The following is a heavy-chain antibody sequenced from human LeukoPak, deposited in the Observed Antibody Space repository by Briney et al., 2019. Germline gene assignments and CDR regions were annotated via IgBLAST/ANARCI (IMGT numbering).Heavy chain of an antibody. CDR1: GGSSSGYY. CDR2: INHSGST. D-gene: IGHD1-26*01. Sequence: SETLSLTCAVYGGSSSGYYWSWIRQPPGKGLEWIGEINHSGSTNYNPSLKSRVTISVDTSKNQFSLKLSSVTAADTAVYYCARVGGSYHYYGMDVWGQGTTVTVSS. V-gene: IGHV4-34*01. CDR3: ARVGGSYHYYGMDV. J-gene: IGHJ6*02.